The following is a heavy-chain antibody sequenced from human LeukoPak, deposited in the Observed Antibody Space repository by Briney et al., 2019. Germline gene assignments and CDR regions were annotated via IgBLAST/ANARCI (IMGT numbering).Heavy chain of an antibody. Sequence: GASVKVSCKASGGTFSSYATSWVRQAPGQGLEWMGGIIPILGTATYAQKFQGRVTITADESTSTAYMELSSLRSEDTAVYYFARSARKYSRLPRYYYGMDVWAKGPRSPSP. D-gene: IGHD6-6*01. CDR1: GGTFSSYA. V-gene: IGHV1-69*13. CDR3: ARSARKYSRLPRYYYGMDV. J-gene: IGHJ6*02. CDR2: IIPILGTA.